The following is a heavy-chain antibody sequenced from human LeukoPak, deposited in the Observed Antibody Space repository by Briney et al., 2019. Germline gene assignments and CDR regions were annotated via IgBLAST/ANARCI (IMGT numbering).Heavy chain of an antibody. CDR2: IYYSGRT. D-gene: IGHD4-23*01. Sequence: SETLSLTCTVSGGSIMVAAYSWSWIRQPPGKGLEWIGYIYYSGRTYYNPSLKSRVTISLDRSKNQFSLKLSSVTAADTAVYFCARGYGDNSGAFDIWGQGTLVTVSS. CDR1: GGSIMVAAYS. CDR3: ARGYGDNSGAFDI. J-gene: IGHJ3*02. V-gene: IGHV4-30-2*01.